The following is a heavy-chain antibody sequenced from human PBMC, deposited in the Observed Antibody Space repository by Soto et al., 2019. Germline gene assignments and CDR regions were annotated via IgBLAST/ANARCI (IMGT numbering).Heavy chain of an antibody. J-gene: IGHJ6*02. CDR1: GGTFSSYA. Sequence: QVQLVQSGAEVKKPGSSVKVSCKASGGTFSSYAISWVRQAPGQGLEWMGGIIPISDTTTYAQKFQGRVTSTADESTSTAYMELSSLRSEDTAVYYCASSQGSSTSLEIYYYYYYGMDVWGPGTKVTVSS. D-gene: IGHD2-2*01. CDR3: ASSQGSSTSLEIYYYYYYGMDV. CDR2: IIPISDTT. V-gene: IGHV1-69*01.